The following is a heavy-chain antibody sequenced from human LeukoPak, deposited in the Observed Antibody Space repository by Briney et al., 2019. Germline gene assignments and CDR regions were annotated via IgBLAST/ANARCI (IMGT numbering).Heavy chain of an antibody. J-gene: IGHJ4*02. CDR3: ARRAGAYSHPYDY. CDR1: GFTFSSNS. CDR2: IYSDNT. V-gene: IGHV3-53*01. Sequence: GGSLRLSCTVSGFTFSSNSMSWVRQAPGKGLEWVSFIYSDNTHYSDSVKGRFTISRDNSKNTQYLQMNSRRAEDTAVYYCARRAGAYSHPYDYWGQGTLVTVSS. D-gene: IGHD4/OR15-4a*01.